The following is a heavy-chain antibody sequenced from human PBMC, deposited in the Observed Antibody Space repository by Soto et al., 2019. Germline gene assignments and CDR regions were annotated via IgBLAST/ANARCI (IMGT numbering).Heavy chain of an antibody. Sequence: SATLSLTCTVSGGSISSYYWSWIRQPPGKGLEWIGYIYYSGSTNYNPSLKSRVTISVDTSKNQFSLKLSSVTAADTAVYYCARGLRDSWYHSEFDYWGQGTLVTVSS. CDR3: ARGLRDSWYHSEFDY. D-gene: IGHD6-13*01. V-gene: IGHV4-59*12. CDR1: GGSISSYY. J-gene: IGHJ4*02. CDR2: IYYSGST.